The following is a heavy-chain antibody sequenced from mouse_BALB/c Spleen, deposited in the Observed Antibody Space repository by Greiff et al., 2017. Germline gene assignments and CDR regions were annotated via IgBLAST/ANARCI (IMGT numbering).Heavy chain of an antibody. V-gene: IGHV14-4*02. J-gene: IGHJ4*01. D-gene: IGHD5-1*01. CDR1: GFNIKDYY. CDR3: KGSTSYAMDY. CDR2: IDPENGDT. Sequence: VQLQQSGAELVRSGASVKLSCTASGFNIKDYYMHWVKQRPEQGLEWIGWIDPENGDTEYAPKFQGKATMTADTSSNTAYLQLSSLTSEDTAVYYCKGSTSYAMDYWGQGTSVTVSS.